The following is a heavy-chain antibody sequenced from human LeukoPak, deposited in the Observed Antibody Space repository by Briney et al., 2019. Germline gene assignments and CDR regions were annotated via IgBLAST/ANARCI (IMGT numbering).Heavy chain of an antibody. CDR1: GYSFNRFW. D-gene: IGHD1-14*01. CDR3: ARRPTGRGPDY. V-gene: IGHV5-51*01. CDR2: IYPGDSDT. J-gene: IGHJ4*02. Sequence: PGESLKISCKGSGYSFNRFWIAWVRQMPGKGLEWMGIIYPGDSDTRYSPSYQGQVTISADKSISNAYLQWTSLKASDTAMYYCARRPTGRGPDYWGQGTLVTVSS.